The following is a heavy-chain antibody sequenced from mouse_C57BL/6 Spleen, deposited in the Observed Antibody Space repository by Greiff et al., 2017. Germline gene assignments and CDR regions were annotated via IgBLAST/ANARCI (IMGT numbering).Heavy chain of an antibody. CDR1: GYTFSDYG. Sequence: DVHLVESGGGLVKPGGSLKLSCAASGYTFSDYGMHWVRQAPEKGLEWVAYISSCSSTIYYADTVKGRFTISRDNAKNTLFLQMTMLRSEDTAMYYGARGYGSSSYIDVWGTGTTVTVSS. V-gene: IGHV5-17*01. CDR3: ARGYGSSSYIDV. CDR2: ISSCSSTI. D-gene: IGHD1-1*01. J-gene: IGHJ1*03.